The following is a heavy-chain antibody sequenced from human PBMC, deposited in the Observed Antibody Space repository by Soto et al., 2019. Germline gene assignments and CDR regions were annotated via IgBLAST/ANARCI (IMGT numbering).Heavy chain of an antibody. D-gene: IGHD2-21*01. CDR1: GGSIGSGGYS. CDR3: ARIPSP. CDR2: IYHSGNI. V-gene: IGHV4-30-2*01. J-gene: IGHJ5*02. Sequence: SETLPLTCAVSGGSIGSGGYSWSWIRQPPGKGLEWIGYIYHSGNIYYNPSLKSRVTISVDRSKNQFSLKLSSVTAADTAVYYCARIPSPWGQGTLVTVSS.